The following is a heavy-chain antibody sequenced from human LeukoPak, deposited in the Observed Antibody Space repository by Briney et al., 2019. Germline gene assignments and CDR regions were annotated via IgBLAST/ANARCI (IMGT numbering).Heavy chain of an antibody. V-gene: IGHV3-48*01. CDR1: GFIFSSYS. CDR3: AKDRGNDYGVFDY. D-gene: IGHD4-17*01. CDR2: ISSGSGTT. J-gene: IGHJ4*02. Sequence: GGSLRLSCAASGFIFSSYSMNWVRQTPGKGLEWISYISSGSGTTYYGDSVQGRFITSRDNAENSLHLQMNSLRVEDTGVYYCAKDRGNDYGVFDYWGQGILVTVSS.